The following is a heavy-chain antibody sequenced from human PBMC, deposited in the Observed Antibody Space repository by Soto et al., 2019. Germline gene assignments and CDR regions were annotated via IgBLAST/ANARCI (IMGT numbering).Heavy chain of an antibody. CDR1: GFTFSSYA. D-gene: IGHD6-19*01. CDR2: ISGSGGST. V-gene: IGHV3-23*01. J-gene: IGHJ4*02. Sequence: EVPLLESGGGLVQPGGSLRLSCAASGFTFSSYAMSWVRQAPGKGLGWVSVISGSGGSTYYADSVKGRFTIPRDNSKNTLYLQMNSLRAEDTAVYYCASRSSGWYFDYWGQGTLVTVSS. CDR3: ASRSSGWYFDY.